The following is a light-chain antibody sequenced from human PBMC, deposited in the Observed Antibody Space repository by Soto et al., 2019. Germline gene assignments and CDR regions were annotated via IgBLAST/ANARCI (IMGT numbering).Light chain of an antibody. Sequence: DIQMTQSPSTLSASVGDRVTISCRASQSISTWLAWYQQKPGKAPKLLIYKASSLESGVPSRFSGNGSGTEFTLTISGLQPDDFATYYCQQYNSYPLFTFGPGTRVDIK. CDR3: QQYNSYPLFT. CDR2: KAS. CDR1: QSISTW. V-gene: IGKV1-5*03. J-gene: IGKJ3*01.